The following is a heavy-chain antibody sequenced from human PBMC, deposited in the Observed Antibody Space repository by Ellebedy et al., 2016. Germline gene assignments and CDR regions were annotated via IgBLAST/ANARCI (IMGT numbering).Heavy chain of an antibody. D-gene: IGHD1-26*01. Sequence: GESLKISCSASGFIFNSYAITWVRQAPGKGLECVSVITGGGYSPTYADSVKGRFTISRDNSKNTVSLQMNSLRAEDTGVYYCAKDYSDSPRFGMDVWGQGTAVTVSS. J-gene: IGHJ6*02. CDR1: GFIFNSYA. V-gene: IGHV3-23*01. CDR3: AKDYSDSPRFGMDV. CDR2: ITGGGYSP.